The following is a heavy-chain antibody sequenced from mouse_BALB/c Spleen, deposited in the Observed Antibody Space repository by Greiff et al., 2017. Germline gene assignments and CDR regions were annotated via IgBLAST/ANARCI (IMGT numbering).Heavy chain of an antibody. CDR1: GYAFSSYW. CDR2: IYPGDGDT. V-gene: IGHV1-80*01. J-gene: IGHJ3*01. D-gene: IGHD3-3*01. Sequence: VKLQQSGAELVRPGSSVKISCKASGYAFSSYWMNWVKQRPGQGLEWIGQIYPGDGDTNYNGKFKGKATLTADKSSSTAYMQLSSLTSEVSAVYFCARWGDGGFAYWGQGTLVTVSA. CDR3: ARWGDGGFAY.